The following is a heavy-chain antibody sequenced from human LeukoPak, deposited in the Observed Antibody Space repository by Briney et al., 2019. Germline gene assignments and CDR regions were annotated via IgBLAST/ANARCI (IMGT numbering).Heavy chain of an antibody. CDR3: ARDRGDIAYYYYGMDV. CDR2: ISSGSSSI. D-gene: IGHD2-15*01. V-gene: IGHV3-48*01. CDR1: GFTFSSCS. J-gene: IGHJ6*02. Sequence: GGSLRLSCAASGFTFSSCSMNWVRQAPGKGLEWVSYISSGSSSIYYADSVKGRFTISRDNAENSLYLQMNSLRAEDTAVYYCARDRGDIAYYYYGMDVWGQGTTVTVSS.